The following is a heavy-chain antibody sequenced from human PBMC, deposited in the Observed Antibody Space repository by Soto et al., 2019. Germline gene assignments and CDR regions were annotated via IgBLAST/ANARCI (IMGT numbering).Heavy chain of an antibody. CDR3: ARARSVRGAAGWFDP. V-gene: IGHV1-69*02. CDR2: IIPILGIA. Sequence: QVQLVQSGAAVKKPGSSVKVSCKASGGTFSSYTISWVRQAPGQGLEWMGRIIPILGIANYAQKFQGRVTITADKSTSTAYMELSSLRSEDTAVYYCARARSVRGAAGWFDPWGQGTLVTVSS. CDR1: GGTFSSYT. J-gene: IGHJ5*02. D-gene: IGHD3-10*01.